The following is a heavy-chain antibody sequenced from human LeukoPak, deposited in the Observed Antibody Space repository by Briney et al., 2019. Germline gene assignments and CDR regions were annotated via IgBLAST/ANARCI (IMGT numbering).Heavy chain of an antibody. CDR1: GYSISSGYY. CDR3: ARQTGSGLFILP. J-gene: IGHJ4*02. V-gene: IGHV4-38-2*02. Sequence: SETLSLTCSVSGYSISSGYYWGWIRQPPGKGLEWIGSMYHSGSTYYNPSLKSRVTISVDTSKNQFSLKLNSVTAADTAFYFCARQTGSGLFILPGGQGTLVTVSS. CDR2: MYHSGST. D-gene: IGHD3/OR15-3a*01.